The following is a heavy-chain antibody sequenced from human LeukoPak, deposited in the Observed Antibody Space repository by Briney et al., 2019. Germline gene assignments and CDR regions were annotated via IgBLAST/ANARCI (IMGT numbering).Heavy chain of an antibody. Sequence: PSETLSLICTVSGGSISNSYWTWIRQSPGTGLEYIAYVHDSGRTNYNPSLQSRATMSIDTTKNQISLKLTSVTTADTAVYYCAKSQVLAEDVFNVWGQGTMVTVSS. V-gene: IGHV4-59*01. CDR1: GGSISNSY. CDR2: VHDSGRT. J-gene: IGHJ3*01. CDR3: AKSQVLAEDVFNV.